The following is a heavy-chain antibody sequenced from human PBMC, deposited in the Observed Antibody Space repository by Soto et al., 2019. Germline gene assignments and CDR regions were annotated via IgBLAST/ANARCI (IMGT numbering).Heavy chain of an antibody. CDR3: AREGRGKKAGYNGLVSLGY. V-gene: IGHV1-69*13. J-gene: IGHJ4*02. Sequence: VKVSCKVSGSRFSNYVISWVRQAPGHGLEWLGRIIPIFNSTKYAQSFQGRVTITADKSTSTASLELSSLRSDDTAVYYCAREGRGKKAGYNGLVSLGYWGQGTLVTVSS. D-gene: IGHD2-2*02. CDR2: IIPIFNST. CDR1: GSRFSNYV.